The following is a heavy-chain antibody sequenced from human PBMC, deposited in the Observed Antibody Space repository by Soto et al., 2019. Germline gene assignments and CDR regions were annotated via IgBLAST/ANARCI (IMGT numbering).Heavy chain of an antibody. Sequence: QVQLVESGGGVVQPGRSLRLSCEASGFTFRDYAMHWVRQAPGKGLEWVAAIPSDGSAHHYADSVKGRFSISRDNSKNALSLQMNSLRPEDAALYYCSRAVAGQVRSAWTWLDYWGQGTLVTVSS. CDR3: SRAVAGQVRSAWTWLDY. V-gene: IGHV3-30-3*01. CDR1: GFTFRDYA. D-gene: IGHD1-1*01. J-gene: IGHJ4*02. CDR2: IPSDGSAH.